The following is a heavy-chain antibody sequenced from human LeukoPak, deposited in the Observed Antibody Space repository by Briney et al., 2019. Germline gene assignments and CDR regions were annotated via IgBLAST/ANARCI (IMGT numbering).Heavy chain of an antibody. Sequence: SETLSLTCAVYGGSFSGYYWSWIRQPPGKGLEWIGEINHSGSTNYNPSLKSRVTISVDTSKNQFSLKLSSVTAADTAVYYCARVGPLGLGENYGMDVWGKGTTVTVSS. CDR1: GGSFSGYY. V-gene: IGHV4-34*01. CDR3: ARVGPLGLGENYGMDV. CDR2: INHSGST. D-gene: IGHD7-27*01. J-gene: IGHJ6*04.